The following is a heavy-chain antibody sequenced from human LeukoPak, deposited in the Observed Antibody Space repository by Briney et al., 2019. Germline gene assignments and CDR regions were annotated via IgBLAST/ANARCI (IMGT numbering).Heavy chain of an antibody. V-gene: IGHV3-53*01. Sequence: GGSLRLSCAASGFTVSNEYMTWVRQPPGKGKEWLSVIYRDGSTYYADSVKGRFTISRDNSKNTVYLQMSSLRAEDTAVYYCAKIVVITGTDYFDYWGQGTLVTVSS. CDR2: IYRDGST. J-gene: IGHJ4*02. D-gene: IGHD3-22*01. CDR1: GFTVSNEY. CDR3: AKIVVITGTDYFDY.